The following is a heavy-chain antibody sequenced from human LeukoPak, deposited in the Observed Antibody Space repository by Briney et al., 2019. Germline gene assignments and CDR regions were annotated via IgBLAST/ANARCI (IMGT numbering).Heavy chain of an antibody. J-gene: IGHJ4*02. CDR2: IYYSGST. V-gene: IGHV4-34*11. CDR1: GGSFSGYY. D-gene: IGHD3-3*01. Sequence: PSETLSLTCAVYGGSFSGYYWSWIRQPPGKGLEWIGYIYYSGSTNYNPSLKSRVTISVDTSKNQFPLKLSSVTAADTAVYYCARVDVTIFEVAFFDFWGQGTLVTVSS. CDR3: ARVDVTIFEVAFFDF.